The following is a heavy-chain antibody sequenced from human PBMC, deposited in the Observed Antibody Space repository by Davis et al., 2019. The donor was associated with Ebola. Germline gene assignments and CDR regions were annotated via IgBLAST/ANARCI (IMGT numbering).Heavy chain of an antibody. J-gene: IGHJ3*02. Sequence: KVSCKDSGNSFTSHWIGWVRQMPGKGLDWMGIIYTGDSDTRYSPSFQGQVTISVDNSIKTAFLLWSSLKASDTAMYYCASLRRTITGMDDAFDIWGQGTMVTVSS. D-gene: IGHD2-8*02. CDR2: IYTGDSDT. CDR3: ASLRRTITGMDDAFDI. V-gene: IGHV5-51*01. CDR1: GNSFTSHW.